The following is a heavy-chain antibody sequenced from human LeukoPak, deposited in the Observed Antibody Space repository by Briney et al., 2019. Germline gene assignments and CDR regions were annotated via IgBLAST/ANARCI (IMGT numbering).Heavy chain of an antibody. D-gene: IGHD3-3*01. CDR2: INPNSGGS. Sequence: ASVKVSCKSSGYTFTGYCMHWLRQAPGQGVEWMGWINPNSGGSNYAQKFQGRVTMTRDTSISTDYMELSRLRAEDTAVYYCARSRVDYYYRYVWGDGATVTVSS. CDR3: ARSRVDYYYRYV. V-gene: IGHV1-2*02. CDR1: GYTFTGYC. J-gene: IGHJ6*03.